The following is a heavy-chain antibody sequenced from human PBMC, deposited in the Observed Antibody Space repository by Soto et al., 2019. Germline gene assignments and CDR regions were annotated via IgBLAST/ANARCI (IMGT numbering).Heavy chain of an antibody. J-gene: IGHJ4*02. V-gene: IGHV3-23*01. CDR2: ISGSGST. CDR1: GFTFSSYA. CDR3: AKDREAPIH. Sequence: GGSLRLSCAASGFTFSSYAMSWVRQAPGKGLEWVSAISGSGSTSYADSVRGRFTTSRDNSKNTVFLQMNSLRAEDTAIYYCAKDREAPIHWGQGTLVTVSS.